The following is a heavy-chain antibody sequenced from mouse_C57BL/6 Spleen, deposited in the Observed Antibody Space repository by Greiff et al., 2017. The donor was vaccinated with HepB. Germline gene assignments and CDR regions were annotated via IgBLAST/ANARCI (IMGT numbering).Heavy chain of an antibody. Sequence: EVQLQQSGPGMVKPSQSLSLTCTVTGYSITSGYDWHWIRHFPGNKLEWMGYISYSGSTNYNPSLKSRISITHDTSKNHFFLKLNSVTTEDTATYYCARGYSNGDWYFDVWGTGTTVTVSS. J-gene: IGHJ1*03. CDR1: GYSITSGYD. V-gene: IGHV3-1*01. CDR2: ISYSGST. CDR3: ARGYSNGDWYFDV. D-gene: IGHD2-5*01.